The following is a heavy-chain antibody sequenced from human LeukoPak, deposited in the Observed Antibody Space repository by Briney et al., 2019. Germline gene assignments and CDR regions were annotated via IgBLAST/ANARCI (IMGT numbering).Heavy chain of an antibody. CDR2: ISSSSSYV. J-gene: IGHJ4*02. V-gene: IGHV3-21*01. CDR1: GFTFSSYS. Sequence: PGGSLRLSCAASGFTFSSYSMNWVRQAPGKGLELVSSISSSSSYVSYADSVKGRFTISRDNAKNSLYLQMNSLRAEDTAVYYCARERGGSSSWASFDYWGQGTLVTVSS. D-gene: IGHD6-6*01. CDR3: ARERGGSSSWASFDY.